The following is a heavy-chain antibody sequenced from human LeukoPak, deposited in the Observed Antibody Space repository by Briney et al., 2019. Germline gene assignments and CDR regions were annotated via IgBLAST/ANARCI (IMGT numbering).Heavy chain of an antibody. J-gene: IGHJ4*02. CDR2: IYYSGST. CDR1: GGSISSYY. CDR3: ARETPRDYFDY. Sequence: KPSETLSLTCTVSGGSISSYYWSWIRQPPGKGLEWIGYIYYSGSTNYNPSLKSRVTISVDTSKNQFSLKLSSVTAADTAVYCCARETPRDYFDYWGQGTLVTVSS. V-gene: IGHV4-59*01.